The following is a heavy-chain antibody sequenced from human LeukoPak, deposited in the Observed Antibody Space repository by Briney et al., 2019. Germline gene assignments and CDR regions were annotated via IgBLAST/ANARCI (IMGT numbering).Heavy chain of an antibody. Sequence: PSETLSLTCTVSGGSISSSSYYWGWIRQPPGTGLEWIGSIYYSGSTYYNPSLKSRVTISVDTSKNQFSLKLSSVTAADTAVHYCHYYGSGSYRGFDYWGQGTLVTVSS. CDR3: HYYGSGSYRGFDY. CDR2: IYYSGST. CDR1: GGSISSSSYY. J-gene: IGHJ4*02. V-gene: IGHV4-39*01. D-gene: IGHD3-10*01.